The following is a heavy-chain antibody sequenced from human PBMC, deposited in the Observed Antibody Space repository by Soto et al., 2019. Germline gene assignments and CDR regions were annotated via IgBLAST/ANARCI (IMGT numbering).Heavy chain of an antibody. CDR2: IKQDGSEK. Sequence: LRLSCRASGYTFSNYYIIWVRQAPGKGLEWVANIKQDGSEKYYVDSVKGRFTISRDNAKNSLYLQMNSLRAEDTAVYYCARENYYYGMDVWGQGTTVTVSS. V-gene: IGHV3-7*03. CDR1: GYTFSNYY. J-gene: IGHJ6*02. CDR3: ARENYYYGMDV.